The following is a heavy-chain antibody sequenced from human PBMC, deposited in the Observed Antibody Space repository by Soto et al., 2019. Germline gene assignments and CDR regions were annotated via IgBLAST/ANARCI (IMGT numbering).Heavy chain of an antibody. V-gene: IGHV3-48*02. Sequence: GGSLRLSCAASGFTFSSYSMNWVRQAPGKGLEWVSYISSSSSTIHYADSVKGRFTISRDNAKNSLYPQMNSLRDEDTAVYYCATAAPPPPFPSWGQAPLLPSPS. CDR3: ATAAPPPPFPS. J-gene: IGHJ5*02. CDR1: GFTFSSYS. CDR2: ISSSSSTI.